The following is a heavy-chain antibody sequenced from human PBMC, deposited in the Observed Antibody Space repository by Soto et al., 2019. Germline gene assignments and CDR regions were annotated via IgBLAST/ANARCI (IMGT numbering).Heavy chain of an antibody. CDR2: ISSSSSYI. V-gene: IGHV3-21*04. D-gene: IGHD2-2*01. CDR3: AKDMGVPAAICRLCPGWFDP. J-gene: IGHJ5*02. CDR1: GFTFSSYS. Sequence: PGGSLRLSCAASGFTFSSYSMNWVRQAPGKGLEWVSSISSSSSYIYYADSVKGRFTISRDNSKNTLYLQMNSLRAEDTAVYYCAKDMGVPAAICRLCPGWFDPWGQGTLVTVSS.